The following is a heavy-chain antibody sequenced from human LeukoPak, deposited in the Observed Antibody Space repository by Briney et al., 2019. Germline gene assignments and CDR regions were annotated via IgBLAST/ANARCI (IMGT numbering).Heavy chain of an antibody. Sequence: GGSLRLSRAASGFTFSSYVMHWVRQAPGKGLEWVAVIWYDGSNKYYADSVKGRFTISRDNSKNTLYLQMNSLRAEDTAVYYCAKLGDDYSSWFDPWGQGTLVTVSS. CDR2: IWYDGSNK. CDR1: GFTFSSYV. CDR3: AKLGDDYSSWFDP. J-gene: IGHJ5*02. D-gene: IGHD4-11*01. V-gene: IGHV3-33*06.